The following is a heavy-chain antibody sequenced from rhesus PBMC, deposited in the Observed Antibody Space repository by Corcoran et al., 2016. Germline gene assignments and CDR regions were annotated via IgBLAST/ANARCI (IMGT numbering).Heavy chain of an antibody. D-gene: IGHD4-23*01. CDR2: IGGSSGST. V-gene: IGHV4-127*01. CDR1: GYSISSDYG. CDR3: ARDDINYRAFDF. J-gene: IGHJ3*01. Sequence: QVQLQESGPGLVKPSETLSLTCAVSGYSISSDYGRSWIRQPPGKGLEWIGCIGGSSGSTNYNPSLKSRVTISKDTSKNQFSLRLSSVTAADTAVYYCARDDINYRAFDFWGQGLRVTVSS.